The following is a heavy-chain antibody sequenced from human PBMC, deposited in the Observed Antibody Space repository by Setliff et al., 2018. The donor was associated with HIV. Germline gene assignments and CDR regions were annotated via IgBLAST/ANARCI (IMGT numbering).Heavy chain of an antibody. Sequence: ASVKVSCKASGYTFNTYGISWVRQAPGQGLEWMGWISPYNGYTNYVQKLQGRVTMTTDTSTSIAYMELRSLKSDDTAVYYCAREITNYFDYWGQGTLDTAPQ. CDR3: AREITNYFDY. V-gene: IGHV1-18*01. D-gene: IGHD3-16*01. CDR2: ISPYNGYT. J-gene: IGHJ4*02. CDR1: GYTFNTYG.